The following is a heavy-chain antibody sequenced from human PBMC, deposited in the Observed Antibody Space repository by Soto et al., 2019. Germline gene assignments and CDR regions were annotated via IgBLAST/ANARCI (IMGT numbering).Heavy chain of an antibody. CDR3: ARGQAGEVGATSGPKYFDY. CDR2: INHSGST. Sequence: QVQLQQWGAGLLKPSETLSLTCAVYGGSFSGYYWSWIRQPPGKGLEWIGEINHSGSTNYNPSLKSRVTISVDTSKNQFSLKLSSVTAADTAVYYCARGQAGEVGATSGPKYFDYWGQGTLVTVSS. D-gene: IGHD1-26*01. CDR1: GGSFSGYY. J-gene: IGHJ4*02. V-gene: IGHV4-34*01.